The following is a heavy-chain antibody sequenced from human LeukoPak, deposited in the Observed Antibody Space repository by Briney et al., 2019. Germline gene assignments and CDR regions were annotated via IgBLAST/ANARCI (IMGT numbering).Heavy chain of an antibody. CDR3: AGAVGATNY. CDR2: MWYDGSNK. CDR1: GFTFSSYG. Sequence: PGGSLRLSCAASGFTFSSYGMHWVRQAPGKGLEWVAVMWYDGSNKYYADSVKGRFTISRDNSKNTLYLQMNSLRAEDTAVYYCAGAVGATNYWGQGTLVTVSS. V-gene: IGHV3-33*01. J-gene: IGHJ4*02. D-gene: IGHD1-26*01.